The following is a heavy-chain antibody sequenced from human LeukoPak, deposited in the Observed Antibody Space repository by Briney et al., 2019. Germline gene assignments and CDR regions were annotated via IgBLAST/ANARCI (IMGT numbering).Heavy chain of an antibody. V-gene: IGHV3-30*18. Sequence: GGSLRLSCVASGFTFSTHGMHWVRQAPGKGLEWVAVISYHGKNKYYADSVKGRFTISRDNSKNTLYLEMNSLTTEDTAVYYCGKYSNSGFYEDWFDPWGQGTPVTVSS. D-gene: IGHD2-21*01. CDR1: GFTFSTHG. CDR3: GKYSNSGFYEDWFDP. CDR2: ISYHGKNK. J-gene: IGHJ5*02.